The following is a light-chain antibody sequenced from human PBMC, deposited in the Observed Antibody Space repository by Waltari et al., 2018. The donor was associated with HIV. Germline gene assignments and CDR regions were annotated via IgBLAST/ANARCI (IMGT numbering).Light chain of an antibody. CDR1: KLGDNY. J-gene: IGLJ3*02. CDR2: QDS. V-gene: IGLV3-1*01. Sequence: SYELTQPPSVSVSPGQTASITCSGDKLGDNYACWYPQKPGQSPELVIYQDSKRPSGIPERFSGSNSGNTATLTISGTQAMDEADYYCQAWDSSTGWVFGGGTKLTVL. CDR3: QAWDSSTGWV.